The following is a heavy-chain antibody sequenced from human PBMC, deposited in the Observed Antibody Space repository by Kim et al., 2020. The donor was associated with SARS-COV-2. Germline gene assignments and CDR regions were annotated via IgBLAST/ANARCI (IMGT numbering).Heavy chain of an antibody. CDR3: AKDMPGDDGNPTHAFDV. V-gene: IGHV3-43*01. J-gene: IGHJ3*01. Sequence: GGSLRLSCAASEFTFEDYNLHWVRQAPGKGLEWVSLIDLDGGYTYYADSVKGRFTISRDNSKNSLYLQMDSLRSEDTALYYCAKDMPGDDGNPTHAFDVWGQGTMVIISS. CDR2: IDLDGGYT. D-gene: IGHD3-16*01. CDR1: EFTFEDYN.